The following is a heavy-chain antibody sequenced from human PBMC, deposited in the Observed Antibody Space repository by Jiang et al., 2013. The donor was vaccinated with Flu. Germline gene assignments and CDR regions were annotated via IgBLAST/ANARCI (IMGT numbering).Heavy chain of an antibody. CDR1: GGSVTSSTYY. CDR3: ARRHGGVSTATSYFDS. J-gene: IGHJ4*02. CDR2: IHYSGDT. V-gene: IGHV4-39*01. Sequence: TCPGLVKPSETLSLTCTVSGGSVTSSTYYWAWIRQPPGKGLEWIGSIHYSGDTHYNPSLGSRITMSVDTSENHFSLRLVSVTAADTGQYYCARRHGGVSTATSYFDSWGQGALVTVSS. D-gene: IGHD5/OR15-5a*01.